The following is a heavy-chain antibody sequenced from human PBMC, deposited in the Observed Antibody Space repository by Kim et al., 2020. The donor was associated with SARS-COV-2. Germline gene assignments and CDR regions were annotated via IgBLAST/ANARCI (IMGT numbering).Heavy chain of an antibody. J-gene: IGHJ4*02. CDR2: ISGSGGST. D-gene: IGHD3-22*01. Sequence: GGSLRLSCAASGFTFSSYAMSWVRQAPGKGLEWVSAISGSGGSTYYENSMKGRFTTSSDNSKNTLYLEMNSLRAEVTAVYYCAKSYYDSSGYVYYFDLWGQGTLVTVSS. V-gene: IGHV3-23*01. CDR1: GFTFSSYA. CDR3: AKSYYDSSGYVYYFDL.